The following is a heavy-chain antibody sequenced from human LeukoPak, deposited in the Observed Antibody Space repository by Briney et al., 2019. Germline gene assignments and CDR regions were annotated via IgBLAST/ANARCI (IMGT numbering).Heavy chain of an antibody. V-gene: IGHV4-31*03. D-gene: IGHD3-22*01. CDR1: GGSVSSGGFY. CDR2: IYYTGST. Sequence: SQTLSLTCTVSGGSVSSGGFYWSWIRQHPGKGLEWIGYIYYTGSTYYNPSLKSRLTISLHTSKNQFSLKLTSVTAADTAVYFCARGYYYDSTSYYYWGQGTLVIVSS. J-gene: IGHJ4*02. CDR3: ARGYYYDSTSYYY.